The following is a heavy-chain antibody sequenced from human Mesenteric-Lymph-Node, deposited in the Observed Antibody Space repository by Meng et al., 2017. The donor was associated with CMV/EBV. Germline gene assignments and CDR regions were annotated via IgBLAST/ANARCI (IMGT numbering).Heavy chain of an antibody. CDR1: GFTFSDHE. CDR3: AKLDGRSIMVRGVINDAFDI. V-gene: IGHV3-30*18. CDR2: ISHDGSIK. J-gene: IGHJ3*02. Sequence: GESLKISCVASGFTFSDHEMNWVRQAPGKGLEWVALISHDGSIKYYADSVKGRFTISRDNSKNTLYLQMNSLRAEDTAVYYCAKLDGRSIMVRGVINDAFDIWGQGTMVTVSS. D-gene: IGHD3-10*01.